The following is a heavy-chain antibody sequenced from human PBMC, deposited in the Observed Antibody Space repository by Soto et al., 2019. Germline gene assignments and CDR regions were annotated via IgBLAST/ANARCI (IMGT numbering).Heavy chain of an antibody. V-gene: IGHV1-46*01. CDR2: INPSGGST. D-gene: IGHD2-2*01. CDR1: GYTFTSYY. CDR3: ARELGLVNYYYGMDV. J-gene: IGHJ6*02. Sequence: ASVKVSCKASGYTFTSYYMHWVRQAPGQGLEWMGIINPSGGSTSYAQKFQGRVTMTSDTSTSTVYMELSSLRSEDTAVYYCARELGLVNYYYGMDVWGQGTTVTVSS.